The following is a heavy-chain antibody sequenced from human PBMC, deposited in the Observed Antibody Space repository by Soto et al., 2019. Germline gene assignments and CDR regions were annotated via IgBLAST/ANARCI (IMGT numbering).Heavy chain of an antibody. Sequence: PGESLKISCQGSGYSFTSYWIGWVRQMPGKGLEWMGIIYPGDSDARYSPSFQGQVTISADKSISTAYLQWSSLKASDTAMYFCAIGRTLGLLDQAFXIWGQGTLVTVSS. CDR2: IYPGDSDA. CDR3: AIGRTLGLLDQAFXI. CDR1: GYSFTSYW. D-gene: IGHD1-1*01. J-gene: IGHJ3*02. V-gene: IGHV5-51*01.